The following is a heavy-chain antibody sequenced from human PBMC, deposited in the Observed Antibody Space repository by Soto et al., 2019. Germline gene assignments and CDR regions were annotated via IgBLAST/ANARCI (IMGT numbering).Heavy chain of an antibody. CDR1: GGSISSYY. V-gene: IGHV4-59*01. J-gene: IGHJ4*02. CDR3: ARQYSGYDFLFDY. D-gene: IGHD5-12*01. CDR2: IYYSGST. Sequence: SETLSLTCTVSGGSISSYYWSWIRQPPGKGLEWIGYIYYSGSTNYNPSLKSRVTISVDTSKNQFSLKLSSVTAADTAVYYCARQYSGYDFLFDYWGQGTLVTVSS.